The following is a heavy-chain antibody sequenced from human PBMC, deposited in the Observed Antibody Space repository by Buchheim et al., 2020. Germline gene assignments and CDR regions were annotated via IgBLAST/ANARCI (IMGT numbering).Heavy chain of an antibody. J-gene: IGHJ4*02. V-gene: IGHV5-10-1*03. CDR3: ARPLGSGWNFDY. CDR1: GYSFTSSW. D-gene: IGHD6-19*01. CDR2: INPSDSYT. Sequence: EVQLVQSGAEVKKPGESLTISCKGSGYSFTSSWINWVRQMPGKGLEWMGRINPSDSYTNYSPSFQGHVTISADKSINTAYPQWSSLKASDTAMYYCARPLGSGWNFDYWGQGTL.